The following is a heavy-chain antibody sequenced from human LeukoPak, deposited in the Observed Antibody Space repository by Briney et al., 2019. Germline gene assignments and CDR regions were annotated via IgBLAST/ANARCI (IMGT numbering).Heavy chain of an antibody. D-gene: IGHD3-22*01. V-gene: IGHV5-51*01. J-gene: IGHJ3*02. CDR2: IYLGDSDT. Sequence: GESLKISCKDSGYSFTSYWIGWVRQMPGKGLEWMGIIYLGDSDTRYSPSFQGQVTISADKSISTAYLQWSSLKASDTAMYYCARPQFPYYYDSSGSHDAFDIWGQGTMVTVSS. CDR3: ARPQFPYYYDSSGSHDAFDI. CDR1: GYSFTSYW.